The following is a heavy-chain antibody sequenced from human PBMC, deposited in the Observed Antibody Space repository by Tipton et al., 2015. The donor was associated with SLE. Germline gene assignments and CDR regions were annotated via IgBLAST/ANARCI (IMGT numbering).Heavy chain of an antibody. Sequence: SLRLSCAASGFTFSTYSMNWVRQAPGKGLEWVSSISGSSRYMYYADSVKGRFTISRDNAKNSLYLQMNSLRVEDTAIYYCARDGIAAAGRNFDYWGQETLVTVSS. D-gene: IGHD6-13*01. CDR3: ARDGIAAAGRNFDY. CDR2: ISGSSRYM. CDR1: GFTFSTYS. V-gene: IGHV3-21*03. J-gene: IGHJ4*02.